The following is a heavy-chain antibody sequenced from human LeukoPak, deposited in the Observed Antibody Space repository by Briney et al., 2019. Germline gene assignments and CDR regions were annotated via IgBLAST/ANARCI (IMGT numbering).Heavy chain of an antibody. V-gene: IGHV3-7*01. Sequence: PGRSLTLPSTPSRFTFCSNWMSCVRQPPGNGMEWVANIKQEGRHKYSVDSVKGRFTISRDNAKSSLYLQMNSLRAEDTAVYYCARVGYSSGWYSGYFDYWGQGTLVTVSS. J-gene: IGHJ4*02. D-gene: IGHD6-19*01. CDR1: RFTFCSNW. CDR3: ARVGYSSGWYSGYFDY. CDR2: IKQEGRHK.